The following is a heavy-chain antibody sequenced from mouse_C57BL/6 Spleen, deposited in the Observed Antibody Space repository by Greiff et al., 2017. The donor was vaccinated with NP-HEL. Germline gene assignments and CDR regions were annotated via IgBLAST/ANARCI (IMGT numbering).Heavy chain of an antibody. J-gene: IGHJ4*01. CDR2: ISSGSSTI. CDR1: GFTFSDYG. Sequence: EVQLQQSGGGLVKPGGSLKLSCAASGFTFSDYGMHWVRQAPEKGLEWVAYISSGSSTIYYADTVKGRFTISRDNANNTLFLQMTSLRSEDTAMYYCARLGSNYYAMDYWGQGTSVTVSS. D-gene: IGHD2-5*01. CDR3: ARLGSNYYAMDY. V-gene: IGHV5-17*01.